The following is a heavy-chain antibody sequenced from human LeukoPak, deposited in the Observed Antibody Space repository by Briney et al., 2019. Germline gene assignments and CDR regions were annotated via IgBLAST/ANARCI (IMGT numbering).Heavy chain of an antibody. CDR3: ARDLGQYYDTSDNWFDP. J-gene: IGHJ5*02. Sequence: PGGSLRLSCAASGFTFSDYYMSWIRQASGKGLEWVSYISSSGSTIYYADSVKGRFTISRDNAKNTLNLQMNSLRAEDTAVYYCARDLGQYYDTSDNWFDPWGQGTLVTVSS. D-gene: IGHD3-22*01. CDR1: GFTFSDYY. V-gene: IGHV3-11*04. CDR2: ISSSGSTI.